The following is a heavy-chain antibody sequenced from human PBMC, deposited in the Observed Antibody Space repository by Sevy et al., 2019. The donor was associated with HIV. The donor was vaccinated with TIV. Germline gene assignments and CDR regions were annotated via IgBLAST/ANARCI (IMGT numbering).Heavy chain of an antibody. CDR1: GFTFNAYD. Sequence: GGSLRLSCAASGFTFNAYDMNWVRQAPGKGLEWVSHITSSNSARYYADSVKGGYTISRDNAKNSLYLQMKSLRDEDTAVYYCATNTNYYDNSGRTPPHFQHWGQGTLVTVSS. V-gene: IGHV3-48*02. CDR3: ATNTNYYDNSGRTPPHFQH. CDR2: ITSSNSAR. D-gene: IGHD3-22*01. J-gene: IGHJ1*01.